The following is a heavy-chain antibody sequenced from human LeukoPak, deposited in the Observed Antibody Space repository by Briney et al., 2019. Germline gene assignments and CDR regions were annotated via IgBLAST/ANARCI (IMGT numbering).Heavy chain of an antibody. CDR2: IYSGGST. V-gene: IGHV3-53*01. CDR1: GFTFSSSW. Sequence: PGGSLRLSCVASGFTFSSSWMHWVRQAPGKGLEWVSVIYSGGSTYYADSVKGRFTISRDNSKNTLYLQMNSLRAEDTAVYYCARESLRGYCSGGSCSDFDYWGQGTLVTVSS. CDR3: ARESLRGYCSGGSCSDFDY. D-gene: IGHD2-15*01. J-gene: IGHJ4*02.